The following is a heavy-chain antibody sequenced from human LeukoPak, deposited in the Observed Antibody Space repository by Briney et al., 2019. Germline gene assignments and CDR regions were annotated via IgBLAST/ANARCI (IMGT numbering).Heavy chain of an antibody. CDR3: ARTSSSGLVGGYYFDY. Sequence: SETLSLTCAVSGGSISSDNWWSWVRQPPGKGLEWIGEIYHSGSTNYNPSLKSRVTIPVDKSKNQFSLKLSSVTAADTAVYYCARTSSSGLVGGYYFDYWGQGTLVTVSS. D-gene: IGHD6-19*01. V-gene: IGHV4-4*02. CDR2: IYHSGST. J-gene: IGHJ4*02. CDR1: GGSISSDNW.